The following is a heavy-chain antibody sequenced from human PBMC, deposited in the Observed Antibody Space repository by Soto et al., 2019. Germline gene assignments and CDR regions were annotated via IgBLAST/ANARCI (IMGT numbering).Heavy chain of an antibody. J-gene: IGHJ4*02. CDR2: INPNSGGT. CDR3: ARVGHYYDILTGQRGPIDD. CDR1: GYTFTGYY. Sequence: GASVKVSCKASGYTFTGYYMHWVRQAPGQGLEWMGWINPNSGGTNYAQKFQGRVTMTRDTSISTAYMELSRLRSDDTAVYYCARVGHYYDILTGQRGPIDDRGQGTLVSLSS. D-gene: IGHD3-9*01. V-gene: IGHV1-2*02.